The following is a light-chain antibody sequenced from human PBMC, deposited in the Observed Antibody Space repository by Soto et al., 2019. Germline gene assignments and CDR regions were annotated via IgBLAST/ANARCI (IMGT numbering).Light chain of an antibody. V-gene: IGKV3-20*01. Sequence: EIVLTQSPGTLSLSPGERATLSCRTSQTVSNSFLAWYQQKPGQAPRLLIYCASSRATGIPDRFSGSGSGTDFTLTINRLEPEDLAVYYCHQYGTAPVYTFGQGTKLEIK. J-gene: IGKJ2*01. CDR2: CAS. CDR1: QTVSNSF. CDR3: HQYGTAPVYT.